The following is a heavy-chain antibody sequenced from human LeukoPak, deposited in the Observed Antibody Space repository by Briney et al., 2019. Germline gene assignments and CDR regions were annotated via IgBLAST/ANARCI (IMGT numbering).Heavy chain of an antibody. Sequence: GGSLRLSCAVSGFTFSSYRLNWVRQAPGKGLEWLSYISSTSSTIYYADSVRGRFTISRDNAKKSLYLQMNSLRDEDTAVYYCARANGMDVWGQGTTVTVSS. CDR2: ISSTSSTI. V-gene: IGHV3-48*02. J-gene: IGHJ6*02. CDR1: GFTFSSYR. CDR3: ARANGMDV.